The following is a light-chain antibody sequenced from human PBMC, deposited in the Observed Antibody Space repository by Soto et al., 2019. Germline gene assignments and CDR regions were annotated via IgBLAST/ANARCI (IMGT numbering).Light chain of an antibody. CDR2: SIS. CDR1: QDIGPD. CDR3: LQDADYPFT. Sequence: ALPMTQSPSSLSASIGDRVTITCLASQDIGPDLGWYQQKPGKAPKLLIYSISTLESGVPSRFSGSGSGTDFSLTITSLQPEDFATYYCLQDADYPFTFGQGTKVEIK. J-gene: IGKJ2*01. V-gene: IGKV1-6*01.